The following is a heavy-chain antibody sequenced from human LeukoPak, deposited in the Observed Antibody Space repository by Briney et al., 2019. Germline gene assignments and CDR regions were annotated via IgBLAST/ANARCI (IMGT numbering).Heavy chain of an antibody. V-gene: IGHV3-72*01. J-gene: IGHJ3*02. CDR1: GFTFSDHY. CDR3: ARGGSMRAFDI. CDR2: TRNKANSYTT. Sequence: HAGGSLRLSCAASGFTFSDHYIDWVRQAPGKGLEWVGRTRNKANSYTTEYAASVKGRFTISRDDSNNSLYLQMNSLKTEDTAVYYCARGGSMRAFDIWGQGTMVTVSS.